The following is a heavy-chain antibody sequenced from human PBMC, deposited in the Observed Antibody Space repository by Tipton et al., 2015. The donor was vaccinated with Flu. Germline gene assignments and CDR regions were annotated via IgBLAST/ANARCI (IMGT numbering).Heavy chain of an antibody. V-gene: IGHV3-23*01. J-gene: IGHJ4*02. CDR3: AKNVGYCSSVSCYRPFDF. D-gene: IGHD2-2*01. CDR2: ISGSGGYT. Sequence: SLRLSCAASGFTLGNYAMTWVRQAPGKGLEWVSSISGSGGYTYYADSVKGRFTISRDNSKSTLYLQMDSLRGEDTAVYYCAKNVGYCSSVSCYRPFDFWGQGILVTVSS. CDR1: GFTLGNYA.